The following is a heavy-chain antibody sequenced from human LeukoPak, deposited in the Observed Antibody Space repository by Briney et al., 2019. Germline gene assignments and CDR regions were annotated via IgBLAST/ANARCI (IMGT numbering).Heavy chain of an antibody. V-gene: IGHV1-18*01. J-gene: IGHJ4*02. CDR1: GYTFTSYG. CDR2: ISAYNGNT. CDR3: ARDQGDYYDSSGSSY. D-gene: IGHD3-22*01. Sequence: GASAKVSCKASGYTFTSYGISWVRQAPGQGLEWMGWISAYNGNTNYAQKLQGRVTMTTDTSTSTAYMELRSLRSDDTAVYYCARDQGDYYDSSGSSYWGQGTLVTVSS.